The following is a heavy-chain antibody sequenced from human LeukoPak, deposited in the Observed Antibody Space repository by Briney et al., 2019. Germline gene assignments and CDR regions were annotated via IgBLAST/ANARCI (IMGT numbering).Heavy chain of an antibody. D-gene: IGHD5-24*01. CDR1: GFTFSSYG. J-gene: IGHJ4*02. CDR3: AKVGGDSYNNSDY. CDR2: ISYDGSDK. V-gene: IGHV3-30*18. Sequence: GRSLRLSCAASGFTFSSYGMHWVRQAPGKGLEWVAVISYDGSDKYYADSVKGRFTISRDNSKNTLYLQMNSLRAEDTAMYYCAKVGGDSYNNSDYWGQGTLVTVSS.